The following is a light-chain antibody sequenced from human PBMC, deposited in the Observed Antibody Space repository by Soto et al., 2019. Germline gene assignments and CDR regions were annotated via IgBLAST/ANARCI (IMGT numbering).Light chain of an antibody. CDR2: EVT. CDR1: SSDVGGYNY. V-gene: IGLV2-8*01. Sequence: QSALTQPPSASGSPGQSVTISCTGTSSDVGGYNYVSWYQQHPGKAPKLIIYEVTKRPSGVPDRFSGSKSANTASLTVSGLQAEDEADYYCSSYGGSNNDVVFGGGTRSPS. J-gene: IGLJ2*01. CDR3: SSYGGSNNDVV.